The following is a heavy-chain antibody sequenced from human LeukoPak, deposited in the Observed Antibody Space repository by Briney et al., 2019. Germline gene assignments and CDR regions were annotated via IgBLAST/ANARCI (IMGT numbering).Heavy chain of an antibody. CDR1: GGSISSYY. V-gene: IGHV4-59*08. J-gene: IGHJ6*02. CDR3: ARYGSGSYSFGMDV. D-gene: IGHD3-10*01. Sequence: SSETLSLTCTVSGGSISSYYWSWIRQPPGKGLERIGYIYYSGSTNYNPSLKSRVTISVDTSKNQFSLKLSSVTAADTAVYYCARYGSGSYSFGMDVWGQGTTVTVSS. CDR2: IYYSGST.